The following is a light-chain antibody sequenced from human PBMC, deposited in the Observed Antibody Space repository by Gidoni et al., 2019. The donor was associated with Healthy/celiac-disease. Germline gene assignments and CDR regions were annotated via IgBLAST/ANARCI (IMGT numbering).Light chain of an antibody. CDR3: QQYNSYSPWT. Sequence: IQMTQSPSTLSASVGDRVTITCRASQSISSWLAWYQQKPGKAPKLLIYKASSLESGVPSRFSGSGSGTEFTLTISSLQPDDFATYYCQQYNSYSPWTFXQXTKVEIK. CDR1: QSISSW. V-gene: IGKV1-5*03. CDR2: KAS. J-gene: IGKJ1*01.